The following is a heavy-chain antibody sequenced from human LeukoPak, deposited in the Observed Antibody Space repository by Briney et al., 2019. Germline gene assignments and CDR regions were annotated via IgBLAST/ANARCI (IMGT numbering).Heavy chain of an antibody. CDR2: INHWGST. V-gene: IGHV4-34*01. CDR3: ARDRYSGYDLWGGYYYYYMDV. D-gene: IGHD5-12*01. J-gene: IGHJ6*03. CDR1: GGSLSGYY. Sequence: PSETLSLTCAVYGGSLSGYYWSWIRQPPGKGLEWIGEINHWGSTNYNPSLKSRVTMSVDTSKNQFSLKLSSVTAADTAVYYCARDRYSGYDLWGGYYYYYMDVWGKGTTVTISS.